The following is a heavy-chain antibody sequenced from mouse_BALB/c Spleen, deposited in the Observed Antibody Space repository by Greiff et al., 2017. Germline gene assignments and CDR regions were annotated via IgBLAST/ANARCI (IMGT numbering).Heavy chain of an antibody. CDR1: GFSLTGYG. CDR3: ASDEAYYKYGGSWFAY. Sequence: VQLVESGPGLVAPSQSLSITCTVSGFSLTGYGVHWVRQPPGKGLEWLGMIWGDGSTDYNSALISRLSISKDNSKSQVFLKMNSLQTDDTARYYCASDEAYYKYGGSWFAYWGQGTLVTVSA. CDR2: IWGDGST. V-gene: IGHV2-6-7*01. D-gene: IGHD2-14*01. J-gene: IGHJ3*01.